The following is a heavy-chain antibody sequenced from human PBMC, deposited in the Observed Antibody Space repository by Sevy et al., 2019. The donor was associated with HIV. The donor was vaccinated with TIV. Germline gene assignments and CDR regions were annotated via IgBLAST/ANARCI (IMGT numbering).Heavy chain of an antibody. V-gene: IGHV3-33*03. CDR3: AKDTRDCSGGTCYSAPLYNWFDP. CDR1: EFTFSYYG. J-gene: IGHJ5*02. Sequence: GGSLRLSCVGSEFTFSYYGMHWVRQAPGKGLEWVAAIWYDGSNKYYADSVKGRFTISKDNSKNTLYLQMKSLRAEDTAGYYCAKDTRDCSGGTCYSAPLYNWFDPWGQGTLVTVSS. CDR2: IWYDGSNK. D-gene: IGHD2-15*01.